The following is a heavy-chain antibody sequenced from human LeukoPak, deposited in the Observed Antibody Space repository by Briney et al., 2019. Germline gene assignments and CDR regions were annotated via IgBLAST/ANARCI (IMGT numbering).Heavy chain of an antibody. CDR3: ARPGYYYDSSGNYAY. Sequence: GGSLRLSCAASGFTFSSYSMNWVRQAPGKGLEWVSYISSSSSTIYYADSVKGRFTISRDNAKNSLYLQMSSLRAEDTAVYYCARPGYYYDSSGNYAYWGQGTLVTVSS. D-gene: IGHD3-22*01. V-gene: IGHV3-48*01. CDR1: GFTFSSYS. CDR2: ISSSSSTI. J-gene: IGHJ4*02.